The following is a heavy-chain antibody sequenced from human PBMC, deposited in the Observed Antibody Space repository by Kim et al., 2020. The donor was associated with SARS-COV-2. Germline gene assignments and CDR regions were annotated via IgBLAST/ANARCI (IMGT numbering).Heavy chain of an antibody. CDR1: GFTFSSYA. V-gene: IGHV3-30*04. J-gene: IGHJ5*02. CDR2: ISYDGSNK. CDR3: ARDSPLRYFDWSNPSRTGNWFDP. Sequence: GGSLRLSCAASGFTFSSYAMHWVRQAPGKGLEWVAVISYDGSNKYYADSVKGRFTISRDNSKNTLYLQMNSLRAEDTAVYYCARDSPLRYFDWSNPSRTGNWFDPWGQGSLVTVSS. D-gene: IGHD3-9*01.